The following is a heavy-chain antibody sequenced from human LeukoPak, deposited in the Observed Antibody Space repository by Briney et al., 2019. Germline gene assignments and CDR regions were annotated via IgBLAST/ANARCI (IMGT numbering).Heavy chain of an antibody. CDR2: IIPIFGTA. Sequence: SVKVSCKPSGGTFSSYAISWVRQAPGQGLEWMGGIIPIFGTANYAQKFQGRVTITTDESTSTAYMELSSLRSEDTAVYYCARLYQLLYEGYYYYYMDVWGKGTTVTVSS. J-gene: IGHJ6*03. CDR3: ARLYQLLYEGYYYYYMDV. V-gene: IGHV1-69*05. D-gene: IGHD2-2*02. CDR1: GGTFSSYA.